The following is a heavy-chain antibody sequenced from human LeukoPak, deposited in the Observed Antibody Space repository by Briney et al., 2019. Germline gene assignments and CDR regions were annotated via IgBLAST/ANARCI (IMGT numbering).Heavy chain of an antibody. V-gene: IGHV1-3*03. CDR3: ARGPRITMIVVVTYYYYMDV. J-gene: IGHJ6*03. D-gene: IGHD3-22*01. CDR1: GYTFTSYA. CDR2: INAGNGNT. Sequence: GASVKVSCKASGYTFTSYAMHWVRQAPGQRLEWMGWINAGNGNTKYSQEFQGRVTITRDTSASTAYMELSSLRSEDMAVYYCARGPRITMIVVVTYYYYMDVWGKGTTVTVSS.